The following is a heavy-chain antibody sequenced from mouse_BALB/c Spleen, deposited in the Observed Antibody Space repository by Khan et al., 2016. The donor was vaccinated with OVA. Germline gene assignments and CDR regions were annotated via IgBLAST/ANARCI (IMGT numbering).Heavy chain of an antibody. Sequence: VQLKESGPGLVAPSQSLSITCTISGFSLTNYGVHWVRQPPGKGLEWLVVIWSDGSATYNSALKSRLSISKDNSKSQVFLKMNSLQTDDKAMYYCARQPYYHYYIMDYWGQGTSVTVSS. J-gene: IGHJ4*01. V-gene: IGHV2-6-1*01. CDR2: IWSDGSA. D-gene: IGHD2-10*01. CDR3: ARQPYYHYYIMDY. CDR1: GFSLTNYG.